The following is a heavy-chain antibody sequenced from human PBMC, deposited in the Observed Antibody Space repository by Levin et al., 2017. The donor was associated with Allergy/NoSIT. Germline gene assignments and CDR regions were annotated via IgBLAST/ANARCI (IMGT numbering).Heavy chain of an antibody. CDR1: GGSISSSNW. Sequence: SETLSLTCAVSGGSISSSNWWSWVRQPPGKGLEWIGEIYHSGSTNYNPSLKSRVTISVDKSKNQFSLKLSSVTAADTAVYYCARVCSSTSCYKHFDYWGQGTLVTVSS. J-gene: IGHJ4*02. V-gene: IGHV4-4*02. D-gene: IGHD2-2*02. CDR3: ARVCSSTSCYKHFDY. CDR2: IYHSGST.